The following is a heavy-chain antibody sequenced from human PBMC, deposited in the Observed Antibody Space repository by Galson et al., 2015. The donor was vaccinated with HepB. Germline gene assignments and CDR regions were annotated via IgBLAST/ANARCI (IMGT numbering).Heavy chain of an antibody. Sequence: SLRLSCAASGFTFSSYGMHWVRQAPGKGLEWVAVIWYDGSNKYYADSVKGRFTISRDNSKNTLYLQMNSLRAEDTAVYYCAREAVSSWYDYWGQGTLVTVSS. D-gene: IGHD6-13*01. CDR3: AREAVSSWYDY. V-gene: IGHV3-33*01. J-gene: IGHJ4*02. CDR1: GFTFSSYG. CDR2: IWYDGSNK.